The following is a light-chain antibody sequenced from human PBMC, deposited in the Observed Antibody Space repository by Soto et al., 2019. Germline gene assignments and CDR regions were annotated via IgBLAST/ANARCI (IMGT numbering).Light chain of an antibody. CDR1: SSDVGGYNH. Sequence: QSALTQPASVSGSPGQSITISCTGTSSDVGGYNHVSWYQHHPGKAPKLMIYDVSNRPSGVSNRFSGSKSGNTASLTISGLQAEDEADYYCSSYTSSFTVLFGGGTKVTVL. J-gene: IGLJ2*01. V-gene: IGLV2-14*03. CDR3: SSYTSSFTVL. CDR2: DVS.